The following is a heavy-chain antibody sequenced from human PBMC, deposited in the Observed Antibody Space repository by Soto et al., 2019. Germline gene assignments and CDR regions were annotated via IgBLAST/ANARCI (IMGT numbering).Heavy chain of an antibody. CDR2: HTYCLFT. CDR1: GDSFTSGSYY. Sequence: SENLSLTCSVSGDSFTSGSYYCSWLRHPPGKGLAWSRDHTYCLFTNYNPSLKSRATISVDTSKNHVSLNMNSVTASYTAVYYRTRHWITVAGRPFDYWGHGTLVTV. V-gene: IGHV4-61*03. D-gene: IGHD6-13*01. CDR3: TRHWITVAGRPFDY. J-gene: IGHJ4*01.